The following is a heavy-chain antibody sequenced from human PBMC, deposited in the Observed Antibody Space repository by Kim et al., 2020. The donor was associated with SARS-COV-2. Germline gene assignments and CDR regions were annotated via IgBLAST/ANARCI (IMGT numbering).Heavy chain of an antibody. J-gene: IGHJ4*02. D-gene: IGHD3-10*01. Sequence: SQTLSLTCAISGDSVSSNTAAWNWIRQSPSRGLEWLGRTYYRSKWYYDYALSVKSRITVNPDTSKNHFSLQLTSVTPEDTAMYYCARGGVSFDYWAQGALVPVSS. CDR1: GDSVSSNTAA. CDR3: ARGGVSFDY. V-gene: IGHV6-1*01. CDR2: TYYRSKWYY.